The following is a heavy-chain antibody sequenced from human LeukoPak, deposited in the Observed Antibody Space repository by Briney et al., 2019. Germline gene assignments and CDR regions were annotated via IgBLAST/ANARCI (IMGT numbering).Heavy chain of an antibody. J-gene: IGHJ5*02. V-gene: IGHV4-61*01. Sequence: SETLSLTCTVSGGSVSSGSYYWSWIRQPPGKGLEWIGYIYYSGSTNYNPSLKSRVTISVDTSKNQFSLKLSSVIAADTAVYYCARDNTWLRWFDPWGQGTLVTVSS. CDR3: ARDNTWLRWFDP. D-gene: IGHD3-9*01. CDR2: IYYSGST. CDR1: GGSVSSGSYY.